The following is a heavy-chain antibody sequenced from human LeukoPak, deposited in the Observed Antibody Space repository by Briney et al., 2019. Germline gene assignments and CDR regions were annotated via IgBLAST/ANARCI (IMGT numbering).Heavy chain of an antibody. CDR2: IWYDGSNE. CDR3: AKDDSSNYGDYGPLADY. D-gene: IGHD4-17*01. V-gene: IGHV3-33*06. Sequence: PGGSLRLSCAASGFTFSSYGMHWVRQAPGKGLEWVAVIWYDGSNEYYADSVKGRFTISRDNSKNTLYLQMNSLRAEDTAVYYCAKDDSSNYGDYGPLADYWGQGTLVTVSS. CDR1: GFTFSSYG. J-gene: IGHJ4*02.